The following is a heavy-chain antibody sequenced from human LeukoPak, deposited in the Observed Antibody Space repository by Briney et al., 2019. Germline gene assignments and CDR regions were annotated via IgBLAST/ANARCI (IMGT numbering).Heavy chain of an antibody. CDR1: GGSISSYY. V-gene: IGHV4-59*01. CDR3: ARLPSRPYYFNY. J-gene: IGHJ4*02. CDR2: IYYSGST. Sequence: SETLSLTCTVSGGSISSYYWSWIRQPPAKGLEWIGYIYYSGSTNYNPSLKSRVTISVDTSKNQFSLKLSSVTAADTAVYYCARLPSRPYYFNYWGQGTLVTVSS.